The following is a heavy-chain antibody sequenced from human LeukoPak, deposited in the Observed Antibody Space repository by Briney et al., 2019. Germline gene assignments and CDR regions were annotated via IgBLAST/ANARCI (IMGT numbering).Heavy chain of an antibody. J-gene: IGHJ2*01. CDR1: GGSISSHY. V-gene: IGHV4-59*11. Sequence: SETLSLTCTVSGGSISSHYWSWIRQPPGKGLEWIGYIYYSGSTNYNPSLKSRVTISVDTSKNQFSLKLSSVTAADTAVYYCACTSDGPYWYFDLWGRGTLVTVSS. D-gene: IGHD5-18*01. CDR3: ACTSDGPYWYFDL. CDR2: IYYSGST.